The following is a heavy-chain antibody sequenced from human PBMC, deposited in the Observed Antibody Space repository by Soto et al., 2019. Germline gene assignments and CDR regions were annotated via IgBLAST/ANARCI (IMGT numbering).Heavy chain of an antibody. CDR2: FDPEDGET. J-gene: IGHJ6*02. Sequence: ASVKVSCKVSGYTLTELSMHWVRQAPGKGLEWMGGFDPEDGETIYAQKFQGRVTMTEDTSTDTAYMELSSLRSEDTAVYYCATERDCSGGSCYHTGGMDVWGQGTTVTVSS. CDR1: GYTLTELS. V-gene: IGHV1-24*01. D-gene: IGHD2-15*01. CDR3: ATERDCSGGSCYHTGGMDV.